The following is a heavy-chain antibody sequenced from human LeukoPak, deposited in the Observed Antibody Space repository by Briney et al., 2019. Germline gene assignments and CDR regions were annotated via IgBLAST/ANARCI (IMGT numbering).Heavy chain of an antibody. D-gene: IGHD6-19*01. V-gene: IGHV4-4*02. J-gene: IGHJ4*02. CDR2: IYHSGST. Sequence: PSETLSLTCAVSGGSISISNRWSWVRQPPGKGLEWIGEIYHSGSTNYNPSLKSRVTISVDKSKNQFSLKLSSVTAADTAVYYCARQRQWPYYFDYWGQGTLVTVSS. CDR3: ARQRQWPYYFDY. CDR1: GGSISISNR.